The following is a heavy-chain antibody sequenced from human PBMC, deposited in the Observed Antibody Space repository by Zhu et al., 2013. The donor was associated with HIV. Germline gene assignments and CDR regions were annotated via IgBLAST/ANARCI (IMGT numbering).Heavy chain of an antibody. CDR1: GFDFSSYA. D-gene: IGHD6-13*01. V-gene: IGHV3-23*01. CDR3: AKGSFSDIAGAGTLFDY. Sequence: EVQLLESGGGLVQPGGSLRLSCAASGFDFSSYAMSWVRQAPGKGLEWVSAISGSGGSTSYADSVKGRFSISRDNSKNTLYLQMNSLRAEDTAVYYCAKGSFSDIAGAGTLFDYWGQGTLVTVSS. J-gene: IGHJ4*02. CDR2: ISGSGGST.